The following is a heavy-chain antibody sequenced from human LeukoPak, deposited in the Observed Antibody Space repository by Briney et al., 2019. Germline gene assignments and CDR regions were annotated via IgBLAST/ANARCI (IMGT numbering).Heavy chain of an antibody. V-gene: IGHV1-2*02. CDR1: GYTFTGYY. D-gene: IGHD6-6*01. CDR2: INPNSGGT. J-gene: IGHJ5*02. Sequence: ASVKVSCKASGYTFTGYYMHWVRQAPGQGLEWMGWINPNSGGTNYAQKFQGRVTMTRDTSISTAYVELSRLRSDDTAVYYCARENVYSSSSGSNWFDPWGQGTLVTVSS. CDR3: ARENVYSSSSGSNWFDP.